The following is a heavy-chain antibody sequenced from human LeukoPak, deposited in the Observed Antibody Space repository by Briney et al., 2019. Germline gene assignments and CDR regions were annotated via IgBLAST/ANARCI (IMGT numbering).Heavy chain of an antibody. CDR3: ASSETYSSSWYGLDY. Sequence: ASVTVSCKASGYTFTSYGISWVRPAPGQGLEWMGWISAYNGNTNYAQNLQGRVTMTTDTSTSTAYMELRSLRSDDTAVYYCASSETYSSSWYGLDYWGQGTLVTVSS. CDR1: GYTFTSYG. J-gene: IGHJ4*02. CDR2: ISAYNGNT. V-gene: IGHV1-18*01. D-gene: IGHD6-13*01.